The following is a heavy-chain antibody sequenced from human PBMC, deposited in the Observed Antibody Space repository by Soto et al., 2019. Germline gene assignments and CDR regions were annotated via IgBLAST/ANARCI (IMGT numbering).Heavy chain of an antibody. CDR1: GGSFSGYY. CDR3: ARDKITGLFDY. CDR2: INHSGST. V-gene: IGHV4-34*01. J-gene: IGHJ4*01. Sequence: SETLSLTCAVYGGSFSGYYWTWIRQPPGTGLEWIGEINHSGSTNYNPSLKSRVTISVDTSKNQFSLKLTSVTAADTAVYYCARDKITGLFDYWGHGTLGTVSS. D-gene: IGHD2-8*02.